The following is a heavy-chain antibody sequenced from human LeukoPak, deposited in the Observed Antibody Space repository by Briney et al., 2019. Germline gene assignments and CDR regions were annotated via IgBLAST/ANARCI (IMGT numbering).Heavy chain of an antibody. Sequence: ASVKVSCKVSGYTLTELSMHWVRQAPGKGLEWMGGFDPEDGETIYAQKFQGRVTITADESTSAAYMELSSLRSEDTAVYYCARLSPNYDSSGYRVPAWGQGTLVTVSS. CDR1: GYTLTELS. D-gene: IGHD3-22*01. J-gene: IGHJ5*02. V-gene: IGHV1-24*01. CDR3: ARLSPNYDSSGYRVPA. CDR2: FDPEDGET.